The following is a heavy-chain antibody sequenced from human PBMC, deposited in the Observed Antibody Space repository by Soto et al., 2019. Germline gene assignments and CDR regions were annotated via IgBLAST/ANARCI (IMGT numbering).Heavy chain of an antibody. CDR3: ARKYDFWSGYYTDNWFDP. D-gene: IGHD3-3*01. CDR2: IYYSGST. Sequence: PSETLSLTCTFSGGSISSGGYYWSWISQHPGKGLEWIGYIYYSGSTYYNPSLKSRVTISVDTSKNQFSLKLSSVTAADTAVYYCARKYDFWSGYYTDNWFDPWGQGTLVTVSS. V-gene: IGHV4-31*03. J-gene: IGHJ5*02. CDR1: GGSISSGGYY.